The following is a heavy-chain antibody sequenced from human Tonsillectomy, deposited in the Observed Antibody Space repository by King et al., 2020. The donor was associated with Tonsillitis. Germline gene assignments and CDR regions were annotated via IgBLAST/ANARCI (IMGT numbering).Heavy chain of an antibody. D-gene: IGHD1-26*01. CDR2: ISCNSGSI. CDR3: AKDIRRGGSLFDY. Sequence: VQLVESGGGLVQPGRSLRLSCAASGFTFDDYAIHWGRQAPGKGLEWVSGISCNSGSIGYADSVKGRFTISRDNAKNSLYLQMNSLRAEDTALYYCAKDIRRGGSLFDYWGQGTLVTVSS. J-gene: IGHJ4*02. V-gene: IGHV3-9*01. CDR1: GFTFDDYA.